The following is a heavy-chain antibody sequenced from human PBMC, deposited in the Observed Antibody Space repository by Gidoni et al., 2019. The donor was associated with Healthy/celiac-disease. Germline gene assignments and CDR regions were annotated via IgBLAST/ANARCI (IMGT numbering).Heavy chain of an antibody. CDR3: ARHEDGWSTENWFDP. Sequence: QLQLQESGPGLVKPSETLSLTCSVSGGSISSSSYYWGWIRQPPGKGLEWIGSIYYRGSTYYNPSLKSRVTISVDTSKNQFSLKLSSVTAADTAVYYCARHEDGWSTENWFDPWGQGTLVTVSS. CDR1: GGSISSSSYY. V-gene: IGHV4-39*01. D-gene: IGHD1-26*01. J-gene: IGHJ5*02. CDR2: IYYRGST.